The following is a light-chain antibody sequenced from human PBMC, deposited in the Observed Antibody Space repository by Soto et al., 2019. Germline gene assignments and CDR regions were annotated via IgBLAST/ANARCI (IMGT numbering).Light chain of an antibody. Sequence: EIVLTQSPGTLSLSPGERATLSCRASQSVSSSYFACYQQKPGQPPRLLIYGASSSATVIPDGFSGSGSGRVFILIISSLEPEDFAVYYCQQYGSSLYTFGQGTKLEIK. V-gene: IGKV3-20*01. J-gene: IGKJ2*01. CDR1: QSVSSSY. CDR2: GAS. CDR3: QQYGSSLYT.